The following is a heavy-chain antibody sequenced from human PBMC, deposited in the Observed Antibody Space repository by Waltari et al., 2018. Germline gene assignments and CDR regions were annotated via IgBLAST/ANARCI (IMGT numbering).Heavy chain of an antibody. D-gene: IGHD3-10*01. CDR1: GGSFSGYY. Sequence: QVQLQQWGAGLLKPSETLSLTCAVYGGSFSGYYWSWIRQPPGKGLEWIGEINHSGSTNYNPALKSRVTLSVDTSKNQFSLKLSSVTAADTAVYYCARVRANQPIDYWGQGTLVTVSS. CDR3: ARVRANQPIDY. J-gene: IGHJ4*02. V-gene: IGHV4-34*01. CDR2: INHSGST.